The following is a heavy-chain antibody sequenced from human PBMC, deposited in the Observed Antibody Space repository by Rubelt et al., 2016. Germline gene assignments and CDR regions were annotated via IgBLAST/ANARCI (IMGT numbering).Heavy chain of an antibody. CDR1: GFTLSSYA. CDR3: ARPHSSSWYCVDY. Sequence: PGRSLRLSCAASGFTLSSYAMHWVRQAPGKGLEWVAFIRYDGTNKYYADSVKGRFTISRDNAKNTLYLQLNSLRAEDTAVYYCARPHSSSWYCVDYWGQGTLVTVSS. J-gene: IGHJ4*02. V-gene: IGHV3-33*08. CDR2: IRYDGTNK. D-gene: IGHD6-13*01.